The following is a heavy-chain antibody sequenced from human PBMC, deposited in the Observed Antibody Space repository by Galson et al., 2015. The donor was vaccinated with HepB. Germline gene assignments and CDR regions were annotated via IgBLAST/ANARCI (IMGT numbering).Heavy chain of an antibody. CDR1: GFTVSSNY. V-gene: IGHV3-53*01. J-gene: IGHJ4*02. CDR2: IYNDGGA. CDR3: AGGHCSGRSCYGDGF. Sequence: SLRLSCAASGFTVSSNYMNWVRQAPGKGLEWVSIIYNDGGAVYADSVKGRFTISRDNSKNTVYLQMDTLRDEDTAVYYCAGGHCSGRSCYGDGFRGQGTLVTVSS. D-gene: IGHD2-15*01.